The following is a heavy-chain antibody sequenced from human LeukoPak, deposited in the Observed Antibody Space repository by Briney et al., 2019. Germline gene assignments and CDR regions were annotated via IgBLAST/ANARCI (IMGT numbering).Heavy chain of an antibody. CDR2: INEDGSKK. CDR3: ARDRFLEWLRQSLPNYYYYYMDV. V-gene: IGHV3-7*01. CDR1: GFTFSSYW. Sequence: GGSLRLSCAASGFTFSSYWMSWVRQAPGKGLEWVANINEDGSKKYYVDSVKGRLTISRDNAEKSLYLQMDSLRGEDTAVYYCARDRFLEWLRQSLPNYYYYYMDVWGKGTTVTVSS. D-gene: IGHD3-3*01. J-gene: IGHJ6*03.